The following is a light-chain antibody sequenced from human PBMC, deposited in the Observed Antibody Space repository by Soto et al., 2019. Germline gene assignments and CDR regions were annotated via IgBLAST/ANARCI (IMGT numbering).Light chain of an antibody. V-gene: IGLV1-44*01. Sequence: QSVLTQPPSASGTPGQRVTISCSGSRYNIGSNTVNWYQQVPGTAPRLLIHRDHQRPSGVPDRFSGSKSGTSASLAISGLQSEDEADYYCQSYDNILSGPLFGGGTKVTVL. CDR1: RYNIGSNT. J-gene: IGLJ3*02. CDR2: RDH. CDR3: QSYDNILSGPL.